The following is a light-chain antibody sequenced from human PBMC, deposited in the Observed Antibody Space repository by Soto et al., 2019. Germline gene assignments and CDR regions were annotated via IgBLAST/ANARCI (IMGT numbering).Light chain of an antibody. J-gene: IGKJ1*01. Sequence: DIQMTQSPSTRSASVGDRVTITCPASQSIGGWLAWYQQKSGKDPKLRLYDAPSLESGVPSKFSGSGSRKQSTRTISSLQPDDLTSYYCQHYDGYPWTFGQGPNVEI. CDR2: DAP. CDR3: QHYDGYPWT. V-gene: IGKV1-5*01. CDR1: QSIGGW.